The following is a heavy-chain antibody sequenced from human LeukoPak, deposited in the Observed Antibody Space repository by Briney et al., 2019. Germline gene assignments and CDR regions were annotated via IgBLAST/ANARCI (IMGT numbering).Heavy chain of an antibody. CDR2: ISGSSSYI. D-gene: IGHD6-13*01. J-gene: IGHJ4*02. V-gene: IGHV3-21*01. Sequence: PGGSLRLSCAASGFTFSSYSMNWVRQAPGKGLEWVSSISGSSSYIYYADSVKGRFTISRDNAKNSLYLQMKSLRAEDTALYYCASSWGSSWYLDYWGQGTLVTVSS. CDR1: GFTFSSYS. CDR3: ASSWGSSWYLDY.